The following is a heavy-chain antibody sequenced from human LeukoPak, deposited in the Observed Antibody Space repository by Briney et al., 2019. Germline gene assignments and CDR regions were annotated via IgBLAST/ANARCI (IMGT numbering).Heavy chain of an antibody. CDR1: GFSFSTFA. CDR2: ISTDGNTK. CDR3: ATVAGYFDY. D-gene: IGHD2-21*01. J-gene: IGHJ4*02. Sequence: GGSLRLSCAASGFSFSTFAMHWVRQAPGRGLEWVAVISTDGNTKYYADSVEGRFTISRDNTKNSLYLHMSSLRADDTAVYFCATVAGYFDYWGQGTLVTVSS. V-gene: IGHV3-30*03.